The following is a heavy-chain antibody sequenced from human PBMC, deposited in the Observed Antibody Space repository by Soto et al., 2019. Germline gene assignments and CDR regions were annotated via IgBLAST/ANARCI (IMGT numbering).Heavy chain of an antibody. CDR2: VIPIFQST. CDR3: VRSSWDRAATIKKHFDS. D-gene: IGHD5-12*01. J-gene: IGHJ4*02. V-gene: IGHV1-69*06. CDR1: EGTFNSYA. Sequence: HVHLVQSAAEVKKPGSSVRVSCKPSEGTFNSYAISWVRQAPGQGLEWMGAVIPIFQSTSYSQTFQDRVTITADKSTSTAYMELSSLTSEDTALYYCVRSSWDRAATIKKHFDSWGQGTLVTVSS.